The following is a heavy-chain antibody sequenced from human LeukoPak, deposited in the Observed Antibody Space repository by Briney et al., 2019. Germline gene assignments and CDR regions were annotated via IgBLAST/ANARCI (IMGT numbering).Heavy chain of an antibody. CDR3: AKGTGGSSWYYFDY. V-gene: IGHV3-7*03. J-gene: IGHJ4*02. CDR1: GFTFGSYW. D-gene: IGHD6-13*01. Sequence: GGSLRLSCAASGFTFGSYWMSWVRQAPGKGLEWVANIKQDGSEKYYVDSVKGRFTISRDNAKNSLYLQMNSLRAEDTALYYCAKGTGGSSWYYFDYWGQGTLVTVSS. CDR2: IKQDGSEK.